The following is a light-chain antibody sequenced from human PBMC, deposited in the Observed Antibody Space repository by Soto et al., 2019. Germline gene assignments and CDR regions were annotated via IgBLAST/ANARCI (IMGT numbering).Light chain of an antibody. Sequence: DIQMTQSPSSLSASVGDRVTITCRASQSISKDLNWYQQKPGEAPMLLIYGASILQSGVPSRFSGALSGTDFTLTITNLQPEDFATYFCQQSYSTQWTFGLGTKVDI. V-gene: IGKV1-39*01. CDR2: GAS. CDR3: QQSYSTQWT. CDR1: QSISKD. J-gene: IGKJ1*01.